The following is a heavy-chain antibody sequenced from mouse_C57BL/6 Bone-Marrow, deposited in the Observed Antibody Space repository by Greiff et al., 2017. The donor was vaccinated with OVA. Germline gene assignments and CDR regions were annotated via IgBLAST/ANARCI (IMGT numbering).Heavy chain of an antibody. D-gene: IGHD1-1*01. J-gene: IGHJ2*01. V-gene: IGHV3-1*01. CDR3: ARELRFYYFDY. CDR1: GYSITSGYD. Sequence: VQLQQSGPGMVKPSQSLSLTCTVPGYSITSGYDWHWIRHFPGNKLEWMGYISYSGSTNYNPSLKSPISITHDTSKNHFFLKLNSVTTEDTATYYCARELRFYYFDYWGQGTTLTVSS. CDR2: ISYSGST.